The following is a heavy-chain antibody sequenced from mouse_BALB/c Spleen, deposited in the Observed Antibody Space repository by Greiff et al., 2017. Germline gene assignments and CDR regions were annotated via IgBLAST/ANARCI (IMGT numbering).Heavy chain of an antibody. CDR3: ARHVGRAWFAY. V-gene: IGHV5-12-1*01. D-gene: IGHD1-1*02. J-gene: IGHJ3*01. CDR1: GFAFSSYD. Sequence: EVMLVESGGGLVKPGGSLKLSCAASGFAFSSYDMSWVRQTPEKRLEWVAYISSGGGSTYYPDTVKGRFTISRDNAKNTLYLQMSSLKSEDTAMYYCARHVGRAWFAYWGQGTLVTVSA. CDR2: ISSGGGST.